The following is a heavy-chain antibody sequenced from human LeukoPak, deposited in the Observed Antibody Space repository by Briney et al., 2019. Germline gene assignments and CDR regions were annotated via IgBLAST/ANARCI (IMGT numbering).Heavy chain of an antibody. Sequence: GRSLRLSCAASGFTFSSYSMNWVRQAPGKGLEWVSGIGNSGGSTYYADSVKGRFTISRDNSKNTLYLQMNSLRAEDTAVYYCAKAATTVVVPNFDYWGQGTLVTVSS. D-gene: IGHD3-22*01. CDR2: IGNSGGST. J-gene: IGHJ4*02. CDR1: GFTFSSYS. CDR3: AKAATTVVVPNFDY. V-gene: IGHV3-23*01.